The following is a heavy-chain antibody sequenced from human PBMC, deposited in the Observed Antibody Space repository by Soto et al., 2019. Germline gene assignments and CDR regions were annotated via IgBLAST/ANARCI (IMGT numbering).Heavy chain of an antibody. V-gene: IGHV1-46*01. CDR1: GYTFTSYY. CDR3: ARTNTILGYYMDV. CDR2: INPSGGST. Sequence: ASVKVSCKASGYTFTSYYMHWVRQAPGQGLEWMGIINPSGGSTSYAQKFQGRVTMTRDTSKNQFFLKLSSVTAADTALYYCARTNTILGYYMDVWGKGTTVTVSS. D-gene: IGHD3-3*01. J-gene: IGHJ6*03.